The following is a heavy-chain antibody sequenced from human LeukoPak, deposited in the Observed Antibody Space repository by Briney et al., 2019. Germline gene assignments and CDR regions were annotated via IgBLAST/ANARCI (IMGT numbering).Heavy chain of an antibody. CDR2: IYYSGST. CDR1: GGSISSGDYY. Sequence: SQTLSLTCTVSGGSISSGDYYWSWIRQPPGKGLEWIGYIYYSGSTYYSPSLKSRVTISVDTSKNQFSLKLSSVTAADTAVYYCARDGANYDFPFDYWGQGTLVTASS. CDR3: ARDGANYDFPFDY. J-gene: IGHJ4*02. D-gene: IGHD3-3*01. V-gene: IGHV4-30-4*08.